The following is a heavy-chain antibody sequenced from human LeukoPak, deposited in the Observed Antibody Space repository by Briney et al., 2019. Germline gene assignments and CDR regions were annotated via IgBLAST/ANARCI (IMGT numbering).Heavy chain of an antibody. D-gene: IGHD3-16*01. V-gene: IGHV1-2*02. J-gene: IGHJ5*02. CDR3: AKEGDGVDP. CDR1: GYTFTGYY. Sequence: ASVKVSCKASGYTFTGYYMHWVRQALEQGLEWMGWINPNSGATDYAQKFRGRVTMTRDTSINTAYMELSRLTSDDTAFYYCAKEGDGVDPWGQGTLVTVSS. CDR2: INPNSGAT.